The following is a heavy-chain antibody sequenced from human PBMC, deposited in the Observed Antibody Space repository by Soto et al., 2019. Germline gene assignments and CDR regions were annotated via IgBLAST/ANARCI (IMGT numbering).Heavy chain of an antibody. CDR2: IWYDGSNK. V-gene: IGHV3-33*01. J-gene: IGHJ4*02. CDR3: ARDTEDIVVVPELDY. D-gene: IGHD2-2*01. Sequence: PGGSLRLSCAASGFTFSSYGMHWVRQAPGKGLEWVAVIWYDGSNKYYADSVKGRFTISRDNSKNTLYLQMNSLRAEDTAVYYCARDTEDIVVVPELDYWGQGTMVTVSS. CDR1: GFTFSSYG.